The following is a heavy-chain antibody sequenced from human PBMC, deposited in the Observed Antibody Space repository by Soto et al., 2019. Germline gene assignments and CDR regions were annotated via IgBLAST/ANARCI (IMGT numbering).Heavy chain of an antibody. J-gene: IGHJ4*02. CDR2: ISPHKGDT. V-gene: IGHV1-18*01. CDR1: GYTFSSIG. Sequence: QVQLVQSGAEVKKPGASVTVSCRTSGYTFSSIGISWVRQAPGQGLEWMGWISPHKGDTYYAQRLQGRVTMTTDTSTSTAYMELRGLRSDDTAVYFCARDLDGSGSYFTNYWGQGTLVTVSS. CDR3: ARDLDGSGSYFTNY. D-gene: IGHD3-10*01.